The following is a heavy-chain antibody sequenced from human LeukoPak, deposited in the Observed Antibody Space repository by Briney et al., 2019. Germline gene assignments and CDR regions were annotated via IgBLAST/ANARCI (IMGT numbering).Heavy chain of an antibody. V-gene: IGHV4-34*01. J-gene: IGHJ4*02. Sequence: SVTLSLTCAVFGGSFSGYYWSCIRQPPGKGLECIGEINHSGSTNYNPSLKSRFTISVDTSKILFSLKLSSVTAADTAVYYCASIPYSSSPNPSYWGRGTLVTVSS. CDR2: INHSGST. CDR3: ASIPYSSSPNPSY. CDR1: GGSFSGYY. D-gene: IGHD6-6*01.